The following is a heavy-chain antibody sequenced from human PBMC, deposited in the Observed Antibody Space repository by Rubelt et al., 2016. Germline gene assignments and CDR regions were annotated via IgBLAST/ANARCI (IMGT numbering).Heavy chain of an antibody. D-gene: IGHD5-18*01. Sequence: QVQLVQSGAEVKKPGASVKVSCKVSGYTLTELSMHWVRQAPGKGLEWMGWINPNSGGTNYAQKFQGRVTMTRDTSISTAYMERSRLRSDDTAVYYCASSNSYGADAFDIWGQGTMVTVSS. CDR1: GYTLTELS. J-gene: IGHJ3*02. CDR3: ASSNSYGADAFDI. CDR2: INPNSGGT. V-gene: IGHV1-2*02.